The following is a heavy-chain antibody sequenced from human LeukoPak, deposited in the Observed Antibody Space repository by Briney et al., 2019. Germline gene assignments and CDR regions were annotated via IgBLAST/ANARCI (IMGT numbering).Heavy chain of an antibody. V-gene: IGHV1-69*13. Sequence: SVKVSCKASGGTFSSYAISWVRQAPGQGLEWMGGIVALFGTTNYAQKFQGRVTITADESTSTAYMELSSLRSEDTAVYYCAACGGDCYSPRYFDLWGRGTLVTVSS. J-gene: IGHJ2*01. CDR1: GGTFSSYA. D-gene: IGHD2-21*02. CDR3: AACGGDCYSPRYFDL. CDR2: IVALFGTT.